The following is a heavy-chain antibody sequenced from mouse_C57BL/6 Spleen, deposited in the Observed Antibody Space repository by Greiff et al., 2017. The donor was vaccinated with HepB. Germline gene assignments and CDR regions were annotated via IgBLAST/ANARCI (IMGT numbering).Heavy chain of an antibody. Sequence: QVHVKQPGAELVKPGASVKMSCKASGYTFTSYWITWVKQRPGQGLEWIGDIYPGSGSTNYNEKSKSKATLTVDTSSSTAYMQLSSLTSEDSAVYYCAREGAQATSYWGQGTTLTVSS. J-gene: IGHJ2*01. V-gene: IGHV1-55*01. CDR2: IYPGSGST. D-gene: IGHD3-2*02. CDR1: GYTFTSYW. CDR3: AREGAQATSY.